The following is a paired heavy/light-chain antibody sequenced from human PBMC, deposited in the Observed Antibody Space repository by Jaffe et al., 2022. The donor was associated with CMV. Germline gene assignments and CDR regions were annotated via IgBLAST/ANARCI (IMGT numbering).Light chain of an antibody. CDR2: VGPGGIVG. Sequence: QPVLTQPPSASASRGASVTLTCTLSSGYSTSKVDWYQQRPGMGPRFVMRVGPGGIVGTKGDGIPDRFSVLGSGLNRYLTIKNIQEEDESDYYCGADHGTGSIFVYVFGTGTKVTVL. CDR3: GADHGTGSIFVYV. CDR1: SGYSTSK. J-gene: IGLJ1*01. V-gene: IGLV9-49*01.
Heavy chain of an antibody. D-gene: IGHD1-26*01. Sequence: QVQLVESGGGLVKPGGSLRLSCATSGFSFSDYHMTWIRQAPGKGLEWVSYISDDSIYRNYADSVKGRFTISRDNAQKSLYLQMNSLRGEDTAVYYCARRERIVGARYYYYMVVWGKGTTVDVSS. CDR3: ARRERIVGARYYYYMVV. V-gene: IGHV3-11*05. CDR1: GFSFSDYH. CDR2: ISDDSIYR. J-gene: IGHJ6*03.